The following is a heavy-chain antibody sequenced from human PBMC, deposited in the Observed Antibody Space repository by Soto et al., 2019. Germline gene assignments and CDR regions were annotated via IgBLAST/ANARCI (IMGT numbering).Heavy chain of an antibody. J-gene: IGHJ4*02. CDR1: GFTFSSYA. CDR3: AKDQRGSYYPFDY. Sequence: PGGSLRLSCAASGFTFSSYAMSWVRQAPGKGLEWVSAISGSVGSTYYADSVKGRFTISRDNSKNTLYLQMNSLRAEDTAVYYCAKDQRGSYYPFDYWGQGTLVTFSS. D-gene: IGHD1-26*01. CDR2: ISGSVGST. V-gene: IGHV3-23*01.